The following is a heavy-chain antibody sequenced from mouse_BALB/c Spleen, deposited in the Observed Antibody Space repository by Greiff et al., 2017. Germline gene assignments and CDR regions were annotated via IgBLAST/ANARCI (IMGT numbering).Heavy chain of an antibody. Sequence: EVKVIESGGGLVQPGGSLKLSCAASGFDFSRYWMSWVRQAPGKGLEWIGEINPDSSTINYTPSLKDKFIISRDNAKNTLYLQMSKVRSEDTALYYCARQGDYGGNYFDYWGQGTTLTVSS. V-gene: IGHV4-1*02. CDR3: ARQGDYGGNYFDY. CDR1: GFDFSRYW. D-gene: IGHD2-4*01. J-gene: IGHJ2*01. CDR2: INPDSSTI.